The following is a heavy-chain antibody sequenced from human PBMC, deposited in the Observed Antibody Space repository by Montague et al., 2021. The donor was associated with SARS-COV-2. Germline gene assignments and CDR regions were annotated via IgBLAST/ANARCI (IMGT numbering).Heavy chain of an antibody. CDR1: GTSFSGYY. CDR3: ARLRDGVVPSPILGVGPYYASYYMDV. J-gene: IGHJ6*03. CDR2: INHGGST. V-gene: IGHV4-34*01. Sequence: SETLSLTCAVHGTSFSGYYWNWIRQPPGKGLEWIGEINHGGSTKYSPSLKSRLTISADTSKNQFSLKLTSVAAADTVVYYCARLRDGVVPSPILGVGPYYASYYMDVWGRGTTVTVSS. D-gene: IGHD3-10*01.